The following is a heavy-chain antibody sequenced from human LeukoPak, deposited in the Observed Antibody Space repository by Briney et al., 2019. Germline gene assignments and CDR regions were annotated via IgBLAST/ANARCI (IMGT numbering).Heavy chain of an antibody. CDR2: IYPGDSDT. CDR3: AKRGATDWYHLDAFDI. CDR1: GYSFTTYW. J-gene: IGHJ3*02. V-gene: IGHV5-51*01. D-gene: IGHD3-9*01. Sequence: GESLKISCKASGYSFTTYWIGWVRQMPGKGLEWMGIIYPGDSDTRYSPSFQGQATISADKSITTAYLQWSSLKASDTAMYYCAKRGATDWYHLDAFDIWGQGTMVTVSS.